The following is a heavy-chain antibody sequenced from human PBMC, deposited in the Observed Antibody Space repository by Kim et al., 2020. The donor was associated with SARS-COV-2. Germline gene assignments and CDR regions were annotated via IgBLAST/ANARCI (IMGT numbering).Heavy chain of an antibody. CDR2: NTDGGTT. Sequence: NTDGGTTEYAAPVKGRFTISRDDSKNTLYLQMNSLKTEDTAIYYCTTLLNWGQGTLVTVSS. J-gene: IGHJ4*02. V-gene: IGHV3-15*01. CDR3: TTLLN.